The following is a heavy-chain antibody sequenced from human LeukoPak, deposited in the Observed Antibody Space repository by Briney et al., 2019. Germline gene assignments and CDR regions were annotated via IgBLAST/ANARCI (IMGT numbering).Heavy chain of an antibody. CDR1: GVSISSGDYY. CDR3: ARGYGDYVSPSWFDP. D-gene: IGHD4-17*01. Sequence: PSETLSLTCTVSGVSISSGDYYWSWIRQPPGKGLEWIGYIYYSGSTYYNPSLKSRVTISVDTSKNQFSLKLSSVTAADTAVYYCARGYGDYVSPSWFDPWGQGTLVTVSS. CDR2: IYYSGST. J-gene: IGHJ5*02. V-gene: IGHV4-30-4*01.